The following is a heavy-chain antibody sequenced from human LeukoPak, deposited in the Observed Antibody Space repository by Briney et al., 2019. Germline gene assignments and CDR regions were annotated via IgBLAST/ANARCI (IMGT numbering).Heavy chain of an antibody. J-gene: IGHJ6*03. D-gene: IGHD3-3*01. CDR2: IYYSGST. CDR3: ARGPAPDFWSGLNYYYYYMDV. Sequence: SETLSLTCTVSGVSISSSSYYWGWIRQPPGKGLEWIGYIYYSGSTNYNPSLKSRVTISVDTSKNQFSLKLSSVTAADTAVYYCARGPAPDFWSGLNYYYYYMDVWGQGTLVTVSS. V-gene: IGHV4-61*05. CDR1: GVSISSSSYY.